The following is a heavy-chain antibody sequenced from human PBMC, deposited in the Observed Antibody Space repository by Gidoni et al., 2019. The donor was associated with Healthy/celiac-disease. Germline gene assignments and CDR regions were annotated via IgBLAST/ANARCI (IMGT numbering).Heavy chain of an antibody. CDR2: ISWDGGST. CDR3: AKGVYSYGYNMFVPFDY. J-gene: IGHJ4*02. CDR1: GFTFDAYP. D-gene: IGHD5-18*01. V-gene: IGHV3-43*01. Sequence: EVQLVASGGVVVQPGGSLRLSCAASGFTFDAYPMHWVRQPPGKGLEWVSLISWDGGSTYYADSVKGRFTISRDNSKNSLYLQMNSLRTEDTALYYCAKGVYSYGYNMFVPFDYWGQGTLVTVSS.